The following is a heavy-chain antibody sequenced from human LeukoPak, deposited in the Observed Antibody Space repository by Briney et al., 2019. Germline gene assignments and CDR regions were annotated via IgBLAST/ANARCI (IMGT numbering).Heavy chain of an antibody. J-gene: IGHJ4*02. CDR3: ARGESMIVVVIGFDY. D-gene: IGHD3-22*01. CDR2: ISKNGKTI. Sequence: GSLRLSCAASGFTFSDYYMSWIRQAPGKGLEWLSYISKNGKTIYYADSVKGRFTISRDNSKNTLYLQMNSLRAEDTAVYYCARGESMIVVVIGFDYWGQGTLVTVSS. CDR1: GFTFSDYY. V-gene: IGHV3-11*04.